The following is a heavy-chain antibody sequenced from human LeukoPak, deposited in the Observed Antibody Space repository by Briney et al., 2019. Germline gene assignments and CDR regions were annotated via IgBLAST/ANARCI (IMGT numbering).Heavy chain of an antibody. CDR3: ARRYSGSSVDY. CDR2: IYPADSDT. J-gene: IGHJ4*02. CDR1: GYSFTNYW. D-gene: IGHD1-26*01. V-gene: IGHV5-51*01. Sequence: GESLKISCKGSGYSFTNYWIGWVRQMPGKGLEWMGIIYPADSDTRYSPSFQGQVTISADKSNSTAYLQWSSLKASDTAMYFCARRYSGSSVDYWGQGTLVTVSS.